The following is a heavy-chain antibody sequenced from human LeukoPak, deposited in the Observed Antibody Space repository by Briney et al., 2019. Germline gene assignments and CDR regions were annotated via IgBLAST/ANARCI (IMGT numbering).Heavy chain of an antibody. D-gene: IGHD3-22*01. CDR1: GFTFSSYG. J-gene: IGHJ4*02. CDR3: AKDLTYYYDSSGSEAVGY. Sequence: GGSLRLSCAASGFTFSSYGMHWVRQAPGKGMEWVASIRYDGSNKYYADSVKGRFTISRDNSKNTLYLQMNSLRAEDTAVYYCAKDLTYYYDSSGSEAVGYWGQGTLVTVSS. CDR2: IRYDGSNK. V-gene: IGHV3-30*02.